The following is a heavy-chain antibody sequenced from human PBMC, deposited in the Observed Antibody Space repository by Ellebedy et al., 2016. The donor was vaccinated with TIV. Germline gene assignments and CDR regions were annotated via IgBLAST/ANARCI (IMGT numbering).Heavy chain of an antibody. CDR1: GFIFRNYG. V-gene: IGHV3-33*08. Sequence: GESLKISCAASGFIFRNYGMHWVRQAPGKGLEWVAVIWYDESKKYYADSVKGRFTISRDNSKNTLYLQMNSLRAEDTAMYYCARGYSSGSQTLDYWGQGTLVTVSS. J-gene: IGHJ4*02. CDR3: ARGYSSGSQTLDY. D-gene: IGHD2-15*01. CDR2: IWYDESKK.